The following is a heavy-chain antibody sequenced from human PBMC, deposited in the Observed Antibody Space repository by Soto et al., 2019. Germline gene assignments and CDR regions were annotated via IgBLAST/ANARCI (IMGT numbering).Heavy chain of an antibody. Sequence: QVQLVESGGGLVKPGGSLRLSCAASGFTFSDYYMTWIRQAPGKGLEWVSYISSSSSYTNYADSVKGRFTISRDNAKNSLYLQMNSLRAEDTAVYYCARDIYCTSTSCSGSDYWGQGTLVTVSS. CDR1: GFTFSDYY. CDR2: ISSSSSYT. D-gene: IGHD2-2*01. J-gene: IGHJ4*02. CDR3: ARDIYCTSTSCSGSDY. V-gene: IGHV3-11*05.